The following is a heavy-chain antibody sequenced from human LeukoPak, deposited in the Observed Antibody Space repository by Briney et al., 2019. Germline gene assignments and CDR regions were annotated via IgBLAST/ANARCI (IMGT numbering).Heavy chain of an antibody. J-gene: IGHJ4*02. Sequence: LGTLCLTCAVYGGSFSGYYWSCIRQPPGKGLGCVGEINHSGSTNYNPSLKSRVTISVDTSKNQFSLKLSSVTAADTAVYYCARPGRYGRSGYGPFDYWGQGTLVTVSS. V-gene: IGHV4-34*01. CDR2: INHSGST. CDR3: ARPGRYGRSGYGPFDY. CDR1: GGSFSGYY. D-gene: IGHD6-13*01.